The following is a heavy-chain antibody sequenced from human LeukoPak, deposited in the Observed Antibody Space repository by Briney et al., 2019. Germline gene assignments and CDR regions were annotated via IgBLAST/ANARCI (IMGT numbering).Heavy chain of an antibody. V-gene: IGHV1-2*02. CDR2: INPNSGGT. CDR3: AREWTRGAGSYYWPDAFDI. J-gene: IGHJ3*02. D-gene: IGHD1-26*01. CDR1: XXTXXGYY. Sequence: ASVKVSCKASXXTXXGYYMHWVRQAPGQGLEWMGWINPNSGGTNYAQKFQGRVTMTRDTSISTAYMELSRLRSDDTAVYYCAREWTRGAGSYYWPDAFDIWGQGTMVTVSS.